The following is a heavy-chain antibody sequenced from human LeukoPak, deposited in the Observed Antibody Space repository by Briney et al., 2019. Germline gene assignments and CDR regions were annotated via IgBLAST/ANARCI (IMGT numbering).Heavy chain of an antibody. Sequence: ASVKLSCKASGYTFTSYYMHWVRLPPGQGIEWMGIINTSGGSTSYSQTFQGRVTMTRDTSTSTVHMELSSLRSEDTAVYYCAREDTATYGRYYYGMDVWGQGTTVTVSS. CDR2: INTSGGST. J-gene: IGHJ6*02. CDR3: AREDTATYGRYYYGMDV. CDR1: GYTFTSYY. V-gene: IGHV1-46*01. D-gene: IGHD5-18*01.